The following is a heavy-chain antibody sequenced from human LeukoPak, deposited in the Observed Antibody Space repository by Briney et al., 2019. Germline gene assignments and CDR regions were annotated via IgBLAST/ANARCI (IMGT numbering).Heavy chain of an antibody. J-gene: IGHJ4*02. CDR2: ISSSGSTI. V-gene: IGHV3-11*01. D-gene: IGHD3-10*01. CDR3: ARVSGYYGSGSKTYYFDY. CDR1: GFTFSDYY. Sequence: GGSLRLSCAASGFTFSDYYMSWIRQAPGKGLEWVSYISSSGSTIYYADSVKGRFTISRDNAKNSLYLQMNSLRAENAAVYYCARVSGYYGSGSKTYYFDYWGQGTLVTVSS.